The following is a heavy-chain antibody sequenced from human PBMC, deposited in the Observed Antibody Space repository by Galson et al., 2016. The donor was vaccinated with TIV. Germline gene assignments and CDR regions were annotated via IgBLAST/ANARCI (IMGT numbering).Heavy chain of an antibody. V-gene: IGHV1-46*01. CDR1: GYTLTSYN. J-gene: IGHJ2*01. Sequence: SVKVSCKASGYTLTSYNMHWVRQAPGQGPEWTGIINPSGGNTEYAQKFQGRVTMTRDTSTSTVHMELNSLRSEDTAVYYCARDGLYCSGGSCHIDWYFDLWGRGTLVTVSS. D-gene: IGHD2-15*01. CDR3: ARDGLYCSGGSCHIDWYFDL. CDR2: INPSGGNT.